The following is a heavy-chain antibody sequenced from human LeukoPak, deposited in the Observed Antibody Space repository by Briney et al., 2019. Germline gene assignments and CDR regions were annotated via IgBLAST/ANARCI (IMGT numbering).Heavy chain of an antibody. J-gene: IGHJ5*01. CDR3: ARDRTYYYDSSGYYDS. CDR1: GGSISNYY. V-gene: IGHV4-59*01. CDR2: IYYSGGT. D-gene: IGHD3-22*01. Sequence: SETLSLTCTVSGGSISNYYWSWIRQPPGQGLEWIGYIYYSGGTNYNPSLKSRVTISVDTSKNLISLRLSSVTAADTAVYYCARDRTYYYDSSGYYDSWGQGTLVTVSS.